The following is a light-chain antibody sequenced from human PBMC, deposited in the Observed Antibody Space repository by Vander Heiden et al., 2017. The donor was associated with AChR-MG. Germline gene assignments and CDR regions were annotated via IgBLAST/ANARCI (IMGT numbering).Light chain of an antibody. J-gene: IGLJ2*01. CDR1: SSDVGGYNY. Sequence: SALTQPRSVSGSPGQSVTVSCTGTSSDVGGYNYVSWYQQHPGKAPKLVIYDVNKRPSGVPHRFSGSKSGNTASLSISGLQADDEADYYCCSYAGSYPLVFGGGTKVTVL. CDR3: CSYAGSYPLV. CDR2: DVN. V-gene: IGLV2-11*01.